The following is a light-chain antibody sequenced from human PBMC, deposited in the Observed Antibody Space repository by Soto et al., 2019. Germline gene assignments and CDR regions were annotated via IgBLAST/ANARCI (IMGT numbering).Light chain of an antibody. CDR2: DAS. Sequence: EVVMTQSPATLSVSPGERATLSCRASQSVSSNLAWYQQKPGQAPRLLIYDASTRATGIPARFSGSGSGTEFTLTISSLQSEDFAVYYCQQHNSWPETFGQGTKVDI. CDR3: QQHNSWPET. J-gene: IGKJ1*01. CDR1: QSVSSN. V-gene: IGKV3-15*01.